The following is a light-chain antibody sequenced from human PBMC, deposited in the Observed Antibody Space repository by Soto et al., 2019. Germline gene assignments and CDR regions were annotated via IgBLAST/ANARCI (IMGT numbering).Light chain of an antibody. V-gene: IGLV1-47*01. CDR3: AAWDDSLSGYV. CDR1: SSNIGSNY. Sequence: QAVVTQPPSASGTPGQRVTISCSGSSSNIGSNYVYWYQQLPGTAPKLLIYRNNQRPSGVPDRFSGSKSGTSASLAISGLRSEDEADYYCAAWDDSLSGYVFGTGTKAHRP. J-gene: IGLJ1*01. CDR2: RNN.